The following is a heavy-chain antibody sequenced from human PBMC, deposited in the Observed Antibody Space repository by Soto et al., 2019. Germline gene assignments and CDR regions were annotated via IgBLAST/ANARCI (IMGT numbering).Heavy chain of an antibody. J-gene: IGHJ4*02. CDR1: GGSFGGYY. CDR2: INHSGST. CDR3: ARVIVARGYFDY. Sequence: PSETLSLTCAVYGGSFGGYYWSWIRQPPGKGLEWIGEINHSGSTNYNPSLKSRVTISVDTSKNQFSLKLSSVTAADTAVYYCARVIVARGYFDYWGQGTLVSVSS. V-gene: IGHV4-34*01. D-gene: IGHD6-25*01.